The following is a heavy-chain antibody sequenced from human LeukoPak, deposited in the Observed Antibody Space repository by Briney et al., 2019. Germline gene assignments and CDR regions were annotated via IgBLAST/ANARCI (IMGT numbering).Heavy chain of an antibody. Sequence: PGGSLRLSCAASGFTFSDFWMGWVRQAPGKGLEWVANINQDGSENYYVDSVKGRFTISRDNAKNSLYLQMNCLRAEDTAVYYCTKGRSNHYWGQGTLVTVST. CDR2: INQDGSEN. CDR1: GFTFSDFW. J-gene: IGHJ4*02. CDR3: TKGRSNHY. D-gene: IGHD3-10*01. V-gene: IGHV3-7*01.